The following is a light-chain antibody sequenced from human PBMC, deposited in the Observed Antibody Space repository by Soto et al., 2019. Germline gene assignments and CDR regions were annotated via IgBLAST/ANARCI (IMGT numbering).Light chain of an antibody. Sequence: ERVMTQSPATLSVSPGERATLSCRASQSVGSNLAWYQQKPGQAPRLLIHGASTRATGIPARFSGSGSGTEFILTISSVESEDFALYHCQQYSNSPITFGQGTRLEIK. J-gene: IGKJ5*01. CDR1: QSVGSN. CDR2: GAS. CDR3: QQYSNSPIT. V-gene: IGKV3-15*01.